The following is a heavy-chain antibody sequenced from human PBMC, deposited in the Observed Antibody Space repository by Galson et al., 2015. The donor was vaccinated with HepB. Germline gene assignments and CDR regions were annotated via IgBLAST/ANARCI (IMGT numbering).Heavy chain of an antibody. J-gene: IGHJ6*03. CDR1: GFTFDDYG. CDR2: INWNGGST. D-gene: IGHD2-2*01. Sequence: SLRLSCAASGFTFDDYGMGWVRQAPGKGLEWVSGINWNGGSTGYADSVKGRFTISRDNAKNSLYLQMNSLRAEDTALHHCARDHCSSTSYLQGCYYYYMDVWGKGTTVTVSS. V-gene: IGHV3-20*01. CDR3: ARDHCSSTSYLQGCYYYYMDV.